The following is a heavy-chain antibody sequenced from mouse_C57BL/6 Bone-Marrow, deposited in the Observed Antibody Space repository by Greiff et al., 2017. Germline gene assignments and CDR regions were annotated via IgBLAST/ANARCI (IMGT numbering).Heavy chain of an antibody. J-gene: IGHJ2*01. CDR3: TRSPIEGY. CDR1: GYTFTDYE. Sequence: VKLMESGAELVRPGASVTLSCKASGYTFTDYEMHWVKQTPVHGLEWIGAIDPETGGTAYNQKFKGKAILTADKSSSTAYMELRSLTSEDSAVYYCTRSPIEGYWGQGTALTVSS. CDR2: IDPETGGT. V-gene: IGHV1-15*01.